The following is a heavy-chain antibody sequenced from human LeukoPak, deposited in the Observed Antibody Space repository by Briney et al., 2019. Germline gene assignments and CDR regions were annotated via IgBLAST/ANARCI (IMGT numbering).Heavy chain of an antibody. Sequence: GESLKISCKASGYSFNDYWIGWVRQMPGKGLEWIAIIYPGDSGVRYSPSFRGQVTISVDKSISTAYLQWSSLRASDAAMYFYARRPSYYFDFWGLGVLVTVSS. CDR3: ARRPSYYFDF. CDR1: GYSFNDYW. CDR2: IYPGDSGV. D-gene: IGHD7-27*01. V-gene: IGHV5-51*01. J-gene: IGHJ4*02.